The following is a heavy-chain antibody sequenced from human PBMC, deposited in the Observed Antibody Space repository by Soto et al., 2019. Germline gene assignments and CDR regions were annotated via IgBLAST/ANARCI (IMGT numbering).Heavy chain of an antibody. Sequence: QVQLVESGGDLVKPGGSLRLSCAASGFPFSDYYMSWIRQAPGKGLEWVSSIGSSSSYTNYADSVKGRFTITRDNAKNALYLKINILRDADTAVYYSARKGPTGYYNYWGQGTLVTASS. CDR1: GFPFSDYY. J-gene: IGHJ4*01. CDR3: ARKGPTGYYNY. V-gene: IGHV3-11*05. D-gene: IGHD3-9*01. CDR2: IGSSSSYT.